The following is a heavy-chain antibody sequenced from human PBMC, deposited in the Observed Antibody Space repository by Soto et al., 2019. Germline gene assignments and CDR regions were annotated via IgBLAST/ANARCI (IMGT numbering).Heavy chain of an antibody. CDR1: GGTFSSYA. Sequence: SVKVSCKASGGTFSSYAISWVRQAPGQGLEWMGGIIPIFGTANYAQKFQGRVTITADESTSTAYMELSSLRSEDTAAYYCARVGSSYSYYFDYWGQGTLVTVSS. D-gene: IGHD6-13*01. J-gene: IGHJ4*02. V-gene: IGHV1-69*13. CDR2: IIPIFGTA. CDR3: ARVGSSYSYYFDY.